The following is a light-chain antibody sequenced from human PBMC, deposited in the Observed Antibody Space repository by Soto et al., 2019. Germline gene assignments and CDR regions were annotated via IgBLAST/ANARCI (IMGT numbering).Light chain of an antibody. Sequence: QSALTQPPSASGSPGQSITISCTGTSSDVGGYNYVSWYQQYPGRAPKLMIYDVTKRPSGVPDRFSGSKSGNMASLTVSGLQAEDEAEYYCSSYASSNNFYFVFGGGTKLTVL. CDR2: DVT. J-gene: IGLJ2*01. V-gene: IGLV2-8*01. CDR1: SSDVGGYNY. CDR3: SSYASSNNFYFV.